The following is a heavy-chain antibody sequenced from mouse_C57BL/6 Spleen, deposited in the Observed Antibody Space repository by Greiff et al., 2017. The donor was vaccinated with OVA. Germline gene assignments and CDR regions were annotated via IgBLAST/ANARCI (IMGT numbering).Heavy chain of an antibody. CDR1: GYTFTSYW. Sequence: QVQLQQPGAELVRPGSSVKLSCKASGYTFTSYWMDWVKQRPGQGLEWIGNIYPSDSETHYNQKFKDKATLTVDKYSSTAYMQLSSLTSEDSAVYYCARGNYDYDEEEAFDYWGQGTTLTVSS. J-gene: IGHJ2*01. CDR2: IYPSDSET. D-gene: IGHD2-4*01. V-gene: IGHV1-61*01. CDR3: ARGNYDYDEEEAFDY.